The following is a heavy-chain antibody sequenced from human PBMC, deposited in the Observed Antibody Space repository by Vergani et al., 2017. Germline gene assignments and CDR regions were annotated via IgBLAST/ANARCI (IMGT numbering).Heavy chain of an antibody. CDR2: IYWDDDK. Sequence: QITLKESGPTLVKPTQTLTLTCTFSGFSLSTSGVGVGWIRPPPGKALEWLALIYWDDDKRYSPSLKSRLTITKETSKTQVGLTMTNMDPVDTATYSCAHRGLWFGEPCYSYWGQGTLVTVSS. V-gene: IGHV2-5*02. D-gene: IGHD3-10*01. J-gene: IGHJ4*02. CDR3: AHRGLWFGEPCYSY. CDR1: GFSLSTSGVG.